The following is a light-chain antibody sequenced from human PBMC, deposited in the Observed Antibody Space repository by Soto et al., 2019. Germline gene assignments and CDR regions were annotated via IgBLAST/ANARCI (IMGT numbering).Light chain of an antibody. CDR3: QQYNTYSPA. Sequence: DLQMTQSPSSLSASVGDRVTVACRASQSISHWLAWYQQKPGKAPKLLIYRASVLESGVPSRFSGSGSGTEFTLTISSLQPDDFATYYCQQYNTYSPAFGQGTKVEVK. V-gene: IGKV1-5*03. J-gene: IGKJ1*01. CDR1: QSISHW. CDR2: RAS.